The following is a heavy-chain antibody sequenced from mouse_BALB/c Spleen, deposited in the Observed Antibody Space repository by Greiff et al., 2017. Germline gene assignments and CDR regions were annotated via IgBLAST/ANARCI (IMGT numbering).Heavy chain of an antibody. CDR2: INPGSGGT. J-gene: IGHJ3*01. CDR1: GYAFTNYL. V-gene: IGHV1-54*01. D-gene: IGHD2-14*01. Sequence: QVQLKESGAELVRPGTSVKVSCKASGYAFTNYLIEWVKQRPGQGLEWIGVINPGSGGTNYNEKFKGKATLTADKSSSTAYMQLSSLTSDDSAVYFCARSGGYDEGFAYWGQGTLVTVSA. CDR3: ARSGGYDEGFAY.